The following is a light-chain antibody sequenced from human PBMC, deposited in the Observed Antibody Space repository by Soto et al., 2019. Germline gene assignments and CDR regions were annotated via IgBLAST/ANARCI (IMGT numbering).Light chain of an antibody. J-gene: IGLJ1*01. CDR3: QSYDSSLSVYD. CDR1: SSNIGAGYD. V-gene: IGLV1-40*01. Sequence: QSVLTQPPSVSGAPGQRVTISCTGSSSNIGAGYDVHWYQQLPGTAPKLLIYGNSNRPSGVPDRFSGSKSGTSASLATTGLQAEDEADYTCQSYDSSLSVYDFGTGTKVT. CDR2: GNS.